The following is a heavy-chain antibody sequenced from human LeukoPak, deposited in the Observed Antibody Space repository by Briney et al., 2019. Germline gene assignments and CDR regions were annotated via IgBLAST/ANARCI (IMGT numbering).Heavy chain of an antibody. D-gene: IGHD3-9*01. CDR3: AREYYDILTGPLGY. CDR2: ISYDGSNK. V-gene: IGHV3-30*04. Sequence: PGGSLRLSCAASGFTFSSYSMHWVRQAPGKGLEWVAVISYDGSNKYYADSVKGRFTISRDNSKNTLYLQMNSLRAEDTAVYYCAREYYDILTGPLGYWGQGTLVTVSS. CDR1: GFTFSSYS. J-gene: IGHJ4*02.